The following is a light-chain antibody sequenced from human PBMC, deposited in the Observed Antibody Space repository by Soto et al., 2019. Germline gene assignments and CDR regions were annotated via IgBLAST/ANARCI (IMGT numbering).Light chain of an antibody. CDR1: SGDVGGSDY. CDR2: GVS. V-gene: IGLV2-14*03. J-gene: IGLJ1*01. Sequence: QSVLTQPASVSGSPGQSITVSCTGSSGDVGGSDYISWYQQHPGKAPRLIIYGVSDRPSGVSSRFSGSKSGNTASLTISGLQPEDEAHYYCTSYKRGPLYVFGTGTKLTVL. CDR3: TSYKRGPLYV.